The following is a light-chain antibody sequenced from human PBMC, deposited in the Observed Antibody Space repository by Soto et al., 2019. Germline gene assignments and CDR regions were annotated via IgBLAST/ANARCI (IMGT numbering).Light chain of an antibody. V-gene: IGKV3-15*01. J-gene: IGKJ2*01. Sequence: VVTQSPVTLSVSPGERVTLSCRASQSVDSEVAWFQHKPGQAPRLLIYCASTRAAGIPARFSGSGYETDFTFTISGLEPEDSATYFCQQYNNWVRVTFGQGTKLEIK. CDR3: QQYNNWVRVT. CDR2: CAS. CDR1: QSVDSE.